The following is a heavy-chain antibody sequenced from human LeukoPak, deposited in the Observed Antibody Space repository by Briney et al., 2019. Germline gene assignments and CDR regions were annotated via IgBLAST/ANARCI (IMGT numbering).Heavy chain of an antibody. J-gene: IGHJ4*02. CDR2: ISAYNGNT. D-gene: IGHD3/OR15-3a*01. CDR3: ARHTDRADFELDY. V-gene: IGHV1-18*01. Sequence: ASVKVSCKASGYTFTSYCISWLRQAPGQGLEGMGWISAYNGNTNYAQKLQGRVTMTTDTSTSTAYMTMRSLRSDDTAVYYCARHTDRADFELDYWGQGTLVTVSS. CDR1: GYTFTSYC.